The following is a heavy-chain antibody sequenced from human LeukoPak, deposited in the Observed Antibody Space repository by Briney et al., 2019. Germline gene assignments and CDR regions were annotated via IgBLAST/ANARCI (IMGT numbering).Heavy chain of an antibody. J-gene: IGHJ4*02. CDR2: ISAYNGNT. V-gene: IGHV1-18*01. CDR1: GYTFTSYG. CDR3: ARDCPCSSSGLTSDY. Sequence: ASVMVSCKASGYTFTSYGISWVRQAPGQGLEWMGWISAYNGNTNYAQKLQGRVTMTTDTSTSTAYMELRSLRSDDTAVYYCARDCPCSSSGLTSDYWGQGTLVTVSS. D-gene: IGHD6-6*01.